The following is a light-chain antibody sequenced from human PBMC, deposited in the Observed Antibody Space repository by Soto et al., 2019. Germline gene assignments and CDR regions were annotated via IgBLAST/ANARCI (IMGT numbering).Light chain of an antibody. CDR2: EGS. J-gene: IGLJ1*01. CDR1: SSDVGSYNL. V-gene: IGLV2-23*01. Sequence: QSALTQPASVSGSPGQSITISCTGTSSDVGSYNLVSWYQQHPGKAHKLMIYEGSKRPSGVSNRFSGSKSGNTASLTISWLQAEDEADYYCCSYAGSSTSYVFGTGTKVTVL. CDR3: CSYAGSSTSYV.